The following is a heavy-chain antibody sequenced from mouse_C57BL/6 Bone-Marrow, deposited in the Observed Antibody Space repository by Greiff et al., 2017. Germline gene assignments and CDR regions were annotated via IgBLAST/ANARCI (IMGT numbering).Heavy chain of an antibody. CDR1: GFNIKDYY. D-gene: IGHD1-1*01. Sequence: VQLQQSGAELVKPGASVKLSCTASGFNIKDYYMHWVKQRTEQGLEWIGRIDPEDGETKYAPKFPGKATITADTSSNTAYLQLSSLTSEDTAVYYCAIITSGYGGQGTTLTVSS. CDR2: IDPEDGET. J-gene: IGHJ2*01. V-gene: IGHV14-2*01. CDR3: AIITSGY.